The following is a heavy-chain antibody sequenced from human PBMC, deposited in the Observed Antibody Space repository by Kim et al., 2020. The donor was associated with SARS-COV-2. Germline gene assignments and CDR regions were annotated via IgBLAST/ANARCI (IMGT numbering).Heavy chain of an antibody. CDR1: GFTLDTYS. CDR2: ISTTGSDI. Sequence: GGSLRLSCAAAGFTLDTYSMNWVRQAPGKGLEWVSSISTTGSDIYYADSVKGRFTISRDNAKNFLYLQMTSLRAEDTAVCYCTRGAEIVTAGPFDYWGPGPLDTVSS. J-gene: IGHJ4*02. CDR3: TRGAEIVTAGPFDY. D-gene: IGHD6-13*01. V-gene: IGHV3-21*01.